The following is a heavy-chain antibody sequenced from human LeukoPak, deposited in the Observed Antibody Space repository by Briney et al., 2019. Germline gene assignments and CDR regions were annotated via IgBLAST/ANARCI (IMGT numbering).Heavy chain of an antibody. CDR2: ISSTSSTV. CDR3: ARGRDSSSSYPGY. J-gene: IGHJ4*02. Sequence: PGGSLRLFCAASGFTFSNYGMSWVRQAPGKGLEWVSYISSTSSTVYYADSVKGRFTISRDNVKNSLYLQMNSLRAEDTAVYYCARGRDSSSSYPGYWGQGTLVTVSS. CDR1: GFTFSNYG. D-gene: IGHD6-6*01. V-gene: IGHV3-48*01.